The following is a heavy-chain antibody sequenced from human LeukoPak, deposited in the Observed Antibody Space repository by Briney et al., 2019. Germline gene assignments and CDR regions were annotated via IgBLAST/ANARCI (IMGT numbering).Heavy chain of an antibody. CDR3: ARGASDFDWLLGTPNYYYGMDV. D-gene: IGHD3-9*01. J-gene: IGHJ6*02. Sequence: SETLSLTCAVSGGSVSSNWWSWVRQPPGKGLEWIGEIYHSGSTNYNPSLKSRVTISVDKSKNQFSLKLSSVTAADTAVYYCARGASDFDWLLGTPNYYYGMDVWGQGTTVTVSS. CDR2: IYHSGST. V-gene: IGHV4-4*02. CDR1: GGSVSSNW.